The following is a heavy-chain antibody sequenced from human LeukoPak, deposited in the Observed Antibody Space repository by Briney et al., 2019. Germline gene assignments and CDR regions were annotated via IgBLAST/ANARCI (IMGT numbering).Heavy chain of an antibody. CDR1: GFTVSNKY. D-gene: IGHD1-1*01. Sequence: SGGSLRLSCAASGFTVSNKYMSWVRQAPGKGLEWVSIIYSGGSTYYADSVKCRFTISRDNSKNTLYPQMNSLRVEDTAVYYCARGDGTGLDSWGQGTLVTVSS. CDR3: ARGDGTGLDS. V-gene: IGHV3-53*01. J-gene: IGHJ4*02. CDR2: IYSGGST.